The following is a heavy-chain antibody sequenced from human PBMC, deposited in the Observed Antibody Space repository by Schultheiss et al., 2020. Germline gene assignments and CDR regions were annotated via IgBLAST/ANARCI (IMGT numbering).Heavy chain of an antibody. CDR1: GGSISSGDYY. J-gene: IGHJ2*01. V-gene: IGHV4-39*07. CDR3: ARVGYSSSWLNVVEEEALLYFDL. Sequence: SETLSLTCTVSGGSISSGDYYWSWVRQPPGKGLEWIGEINHSGSTNYNPSLKSRVTISVDTSKNQFSLKLSSVTAADTAVYYCARVGYSSSWLNVVEEEALLYFDLWGRGTLVTVSS. CDR2: INHSGST. D-gene: IGHD6-13*01.